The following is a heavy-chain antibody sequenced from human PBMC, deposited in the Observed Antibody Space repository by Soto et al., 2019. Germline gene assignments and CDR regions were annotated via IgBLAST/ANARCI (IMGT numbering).Heavy chain of an antibody. CDR1: GFTLNYYA. CDR2: ITSTGDT. J-gene: IGHJ5*02. D-gene: IGHD6-13*01. V-gene: IGHV3-23*01. CDR3: AKEIAASATLWLDP. Sequence: EVQLLESGGGLVQPGGSLRLSCAASGFTLNYYAINWVRQAPGKGLEWVSAITSTGDTYYVDSVKGRFTISRDNSKNTLYLQMNSLRAEDTAVYHCAKEIAASATLWLDPWGQGTLVTVSS.